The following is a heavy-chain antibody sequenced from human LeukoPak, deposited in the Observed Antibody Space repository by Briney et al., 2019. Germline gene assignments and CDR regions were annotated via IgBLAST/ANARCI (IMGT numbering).Heavy chain of an antibody. CDR3: ARLRLAYCGGDCYSPAY. J-gene: IGHJ4*02. CDR1: GGSFSDYF. Sequence: SETLSLTCAVYGGSFSDYFWSWIRQPPGKGLEWIGEISHSGSTTYNPSLRSRVTISGDTSKKQFSLKLSSVTAADTAVYYCARLRLAYCGGDCYSPAYWGQGTLVTVSS. D-gene: IGHD2-21*02. V-gene: IGHV4-34*01. CDR2: ISHSGST.